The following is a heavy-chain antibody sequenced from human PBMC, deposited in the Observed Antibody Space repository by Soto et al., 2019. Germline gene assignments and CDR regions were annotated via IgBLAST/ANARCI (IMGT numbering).Heavy chain of an antibody. Sequence: SVKVSCKASGGTFSSYAISWVRQAPGQGLEWMGGIIPIFGTANYAQKFQGRVTITADESTSTAYMELSSLRSEDTAVYYCERDDYLYSPLDYWAQRTLVTVSS. CDR3: ERDDYLYSPLDY. CDR2: IIPIFGTA. CDR1: GGTFSSYA. V-gene: IGHV1-69*13. D-gene: IGHD2-8*01. J-gene: IGHJ4*02.